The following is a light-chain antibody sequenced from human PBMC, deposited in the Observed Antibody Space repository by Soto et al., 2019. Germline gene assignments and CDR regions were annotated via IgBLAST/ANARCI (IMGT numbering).Light chain of an antibody. CDR3: LQHNSYPPT. Sequence: DIQMTQSRSSLSASVGYRVTITCRASQGIRNDLGWYQLKPGKAPKSMIYGASSLQSGVPSRFSGSGYGTEFNLTISSLQTEDFATYYCLQHNSYPPTFGQGTKVDIK. CDR1: QGIRND. CDR2: GAS. J-gene: IGKJ1*01. V-gene: IGKV1-17*01.